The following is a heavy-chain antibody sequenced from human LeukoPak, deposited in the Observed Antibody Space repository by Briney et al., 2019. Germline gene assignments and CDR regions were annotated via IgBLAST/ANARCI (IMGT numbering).Heavy chain of an antibody. CDR3: ARDLTSPHNYVFDY. CDR2: IYSSGST. D-gene: IGHD3-10*02. CDR1: GGSISSADYY. V-gene: IGHV4-30-4*08. Sequence: SETLSLTCTVSGGSISSADYYWSWLRQPPGKGLEWIGYIYSSGSTYYTPSLKSRVSISADTSKNQFSLRLNSVTAADTAVYYCARDLTSPHNYVFDYWGQGILVTVSS. J-gene: IGHJ4*02.